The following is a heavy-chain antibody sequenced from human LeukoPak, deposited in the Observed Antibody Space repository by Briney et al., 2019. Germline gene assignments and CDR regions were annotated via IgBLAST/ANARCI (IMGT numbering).Heavy chain of an antibody. CDR1: GGSFSGYY. J-gene: IGHJ5*02. V-gene: IGHV4-34*01. CDR2: INHSGST. D-gene: IGHD3-3*02. CDR3: ARELHFWSGNAHNWFNP. Sequence: SETLSLTCAVYGGSFSGYYWSWIRQPPGKGLEWIGEINHSGSTNYNPSLKSRVTISVDTSKNQFSLKLSSVTAADTAVYYCARELHFWSGNAHNWFNPWGQGTLVTVSS.